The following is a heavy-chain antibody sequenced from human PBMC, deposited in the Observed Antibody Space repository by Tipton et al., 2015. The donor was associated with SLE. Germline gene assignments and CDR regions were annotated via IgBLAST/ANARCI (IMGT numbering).Heavy chain of an antibody. CDR3: ARDPSMREAFDI. CDR1: GGSFSAYY. CDR2: INHSGST. J-gene: IGHJ3*02. D-gene: IGHD2/OR15-2a*01. Sequence: GLVKPSETLSLTCAVYGGSFSAYYWSWIRQPPGKGLEWIGEINHSGSTNYNPSLKSRVTISVDTSKNQFSLKLSSVTAADTAVYYCARDPSMREAFDIWGQGAMVTVSS. V-gene: IGHV4-34*01.